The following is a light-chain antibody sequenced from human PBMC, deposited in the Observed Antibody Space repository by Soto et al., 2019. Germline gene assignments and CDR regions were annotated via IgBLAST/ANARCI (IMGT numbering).Light chain of an antibody. Sequence: QSVLTQPPSLSAAPGQKVTISCSGNNSNIGNNYVAWYQLLPGPAPKLLIYDNNKRPSGIPDRFSGSKSGPSATLAITGLQTGDEAEYYCSSWDGRLGGVFGGGTHLTVL. CDR3: SSWDGRLGGV. J-gene: IGLJ3*02. CDR1: NSNIGNNY. V-gene: IGLV1-51*01. CDR2: DNN.